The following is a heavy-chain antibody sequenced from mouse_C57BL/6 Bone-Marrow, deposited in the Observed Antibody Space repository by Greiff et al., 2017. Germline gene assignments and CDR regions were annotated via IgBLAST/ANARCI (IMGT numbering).Heavy chain of an antibody. CDR2: ISSCGSYT. D-gene: IGHD1-1*01. CDR1: GFTFSSYG. CDR3: ARHNYGSADY. J-gene: IGHJ2*01. Sequence: EVKLQESGGDLVKPGGSLKLSCAASGFTFSSYGMSWVRQTPDKRLEWVATISSCGSYTYYPDSVKGRFTISRDNAKNTLYLQMSSLKSEDTALYYCARHNYGSADYWGQGTTLTVSS. V-gene: IGHV5-6*01.